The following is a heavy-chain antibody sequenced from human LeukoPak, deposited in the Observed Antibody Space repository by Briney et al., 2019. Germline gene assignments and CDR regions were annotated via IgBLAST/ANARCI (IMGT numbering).Heavy chain of an antibody. Sequence: GGSLRLSCAASGFTFSNYGMHWVRQAPGKGLEWVAFIRYDGSNKYYADSVKGRFTISRDNSKNTLYLQMNSLRAEDTAVYYCEKVSGTYQDYWGQGTLVTVSS. CDR2: IRYDGSNK. D-gene: IGHD1-26*01. J-gene: IGHJ4*02. V-gene: IGHV3-30*02. CDR1: GFTFSNYG. CDR3: EKVSGTYQDY.